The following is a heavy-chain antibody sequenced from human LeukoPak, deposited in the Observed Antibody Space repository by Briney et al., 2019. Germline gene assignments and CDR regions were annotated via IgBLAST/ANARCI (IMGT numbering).Heavy chain of an antibody. CDR3: AKDFWVSFYYGSGSYIDY. J-gene: IGHJ4*02. Sequence: PGGSLRLSCAASGFTFSSYAMSWVRQAPGKGLEWVSAISGSGGSTYYADSVKGRFAISRDNSKNTLYLQMNSLRAEDTAVYYCAKDFWVSFYYGSGSYIDYWGQGTLVTVSS. CDR1: GFTFSSYA. D-gene: IGHD3-10*01. CDR2: ISGSGGST. V-gene: IGHV3-23*01.